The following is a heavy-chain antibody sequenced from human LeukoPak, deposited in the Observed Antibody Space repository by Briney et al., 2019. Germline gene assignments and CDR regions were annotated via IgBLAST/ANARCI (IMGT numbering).Heavy chain of an antibody. V-gene: IGHV3-21*01. J-gene: IGHJ4*02. CDR2: ISRDSRTI. CDR3: ASSPPEGPIDY. CDR1: GFSFSSYS. Sequence: GESLRLSCAASGFSFSSYSMNWVRQAPGKGLEWVSIISRDSRTIVDADSVEGRFTISRDNAKNSLYLQMNSLRAEDTAVYFCASSPPEGPIDYWGQGTLVTVSS.